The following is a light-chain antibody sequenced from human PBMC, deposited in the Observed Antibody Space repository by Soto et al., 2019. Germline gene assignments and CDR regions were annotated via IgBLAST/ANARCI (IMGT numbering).Light chain of an antibody. CDR3: QQRSNWLIT. CDR2: DAS. J-gene: IGKJ5*01. CDR1: QSVSSY. V-gene: IGKV3-11*01. Sequence: EIVLTQSPATLSLSPGERATLSCRASQSVSSYLAWYQQKPGQAPRLLIYDASNRATGIPARFRGSGSGTDFTLTISSLEPEDFAVYYWQQRSNWLITFGQGTRLEIK.